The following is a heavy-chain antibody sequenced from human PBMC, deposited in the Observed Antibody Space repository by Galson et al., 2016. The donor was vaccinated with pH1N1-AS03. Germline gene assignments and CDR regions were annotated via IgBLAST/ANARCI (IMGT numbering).Heavy chain of an antibody. J-gene: IGHJ4*02. CDR1: MRIYQ. Sequence: MRIYQWNWIRQPPGKGLEWIGYVYSTGSVNYNPSFKSRVSISVDTSKDQFSLKLRSMTAADTAVYYCAREWSAFDYWGQGTLVTVSS. CDR2: VYSTGSV. D-gene: IGHD2-8*01. CDR3: AREWSAFDY. V-gene: IGHV4-4*08.